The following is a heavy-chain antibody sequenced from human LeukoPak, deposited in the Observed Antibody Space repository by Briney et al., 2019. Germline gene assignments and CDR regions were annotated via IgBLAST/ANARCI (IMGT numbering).Heavy chain of an antibody. V-gene: IGHV3-74*01. J-gene: IGHJ4*02. Sequence: GGSLRLSCAASGFTLSRYWVHWVRQAPGKGLVWVSRINTDGSYTSYADSVEGRFTISRDNAKNTLYLQMNSLRAEDTAVYYCARDKGGYDDYWGQGTLVTVSS. CDR1: GFTLSRYW. D-gene: IGHD5-12*01. CDR3: ARDKGGYDDY. CDR2: INTDGSYT.